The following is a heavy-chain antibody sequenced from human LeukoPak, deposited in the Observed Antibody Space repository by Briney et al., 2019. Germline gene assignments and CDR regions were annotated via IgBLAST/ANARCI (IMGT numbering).Heavy chain of an antibody. Sequence: PGGSLRLSCAASGFTFSSYAMSWVRQAPGKGLEWVSAISGSGGSTYYADSVKGRFTISRDNPKNTLYLQMNSLRAEDTAVYYCAKGEQLVQAFDIWGQGTMVTVSS. CDR1: GFTFSSYA. J-gene: IGHJ3*02. V-gene: IGHV3-23*01. D-gene: IGHD6-6*01. CDR3: AKGEQLVQAFDI. CDR2: ISGSGGST.